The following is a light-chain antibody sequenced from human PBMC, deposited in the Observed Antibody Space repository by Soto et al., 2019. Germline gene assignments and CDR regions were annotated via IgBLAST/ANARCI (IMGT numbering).Light chain of an antibody. CDR2: WAS. V-gene: IGKV4-1*01. J-gene: IGKJ1*01. CDR1: QSVLYSNSKNF. Sequence: DIVMTQSPDSLAVSLGERATINCKSSQSVLYSNSKNFLAWYQQKPGQPPKLLIYWASTRESGVPDRFSGSGSATDFTLTISSLQAEDVAIYYCQQYYSGRTFGQGTKVEIK. CDR3: QQYYSGRT.